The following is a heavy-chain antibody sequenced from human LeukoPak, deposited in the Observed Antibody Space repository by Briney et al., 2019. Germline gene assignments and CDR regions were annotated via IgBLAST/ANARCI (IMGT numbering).Heavy chain of an antibody. J-gene: IGHJ4*02. CDR1: TYSISSGYY. CDR3: ARENLVGATSFDY. V-gene: IGHV4-38-2*02. D-gene: IGHD1-26*01. Sequence: SETLSLTCTVSTYSISSGYYWGWIRRPPGKGLEWIGSTYHSGSSYYNPSLKSRVTISVDTSKNPFSLKLSSVTAADTAVYYCARENLVGATSFDYWGQGTLVTVSS. CDR2: TYHSGSS.